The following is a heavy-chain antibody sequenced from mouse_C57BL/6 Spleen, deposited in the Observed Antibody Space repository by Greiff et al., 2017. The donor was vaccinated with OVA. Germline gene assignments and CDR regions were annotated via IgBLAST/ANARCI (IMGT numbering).Heavy chain of an antibody. CDR1: GYTFTDYN. CDR3: ARDYYGHWYFDV. D-gene: IGHD1-1*01. CDR2: INPNNGGT. Sequence: VQLQQSGPELVKPGASVKIPCKASGYTFTDYNMDWVKQSHGKSLEWIGDINPNNGGTIYNQKFKGKATLTVDKSSSTAYMELRSLTSEDTAVYYCARDYYGHWYFDVWGTGTTVTVSS. V-gene: IGHV1-18*01. J-gene: IGHJ1*03.